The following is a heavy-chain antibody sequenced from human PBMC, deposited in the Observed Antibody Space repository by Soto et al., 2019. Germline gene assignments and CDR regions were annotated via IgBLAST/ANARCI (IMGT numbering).Heavy chain of an antibody. CDR2: MNPNSGNT. D-gene: IGHD1-26*01. J-gene: IGHJ4*02. CDR3: ARVSGSYAGGFDY. CDR1: GYTFTSYD. V-gene: IGHV1-8*01. Sequence: ASVKCSFNASGYTFTSYDINWVRQATGQGLEWMGWMNPNSGNTGYAQKFQGRVTMTRNTSISTAYMELSSLRSEDTAVYYCARVSGSYAGGFDYWGQGTLVTVSS.